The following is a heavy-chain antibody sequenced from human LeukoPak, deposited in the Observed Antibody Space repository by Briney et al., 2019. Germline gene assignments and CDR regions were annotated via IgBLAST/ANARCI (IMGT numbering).Heavy chain of an antibody. CDR1: GYSFTSYW. V-gene: IGHV5-51*01. D-gene: IGHD3-3*01. CDR3: ARHGSDYDFWSGYSTVYPFDY. CDR2: IYPGDSDT. J-gene: IGHJ4*02. Sequence: GESLKISCKGSGYSFTSYWIGWVRQMPGKGLEWVGIIYPGDSDTRYSPSFQGQVTISADKSISTAYLQWSSLKASDTAMYYCARHGSDYDFWSGYSTVYPFDYWGQGTLVTVSS.